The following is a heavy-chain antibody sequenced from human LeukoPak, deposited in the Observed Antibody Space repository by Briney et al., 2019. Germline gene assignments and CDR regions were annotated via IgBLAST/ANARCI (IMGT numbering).Heavy chain of an antibody. CDR3: ATRGYDSSGSVDY. V-gene: IGHV4-30-4*01. Sequence: SQTLSLTCTVSGGSISSGDYYWSWIRQPPGKGLEWIGYIYYSGSTYYNPSLKSRVTISVDTSKNQFSLKLSSVTAADTAVYYCATRGYDSSGSVDYWGQGTLVTVSS. CDR1: GGSISSGDYY. J-gene: IGHJ4*02. D-gene: IGHD3-22*01. CDR2: IYYSGST.